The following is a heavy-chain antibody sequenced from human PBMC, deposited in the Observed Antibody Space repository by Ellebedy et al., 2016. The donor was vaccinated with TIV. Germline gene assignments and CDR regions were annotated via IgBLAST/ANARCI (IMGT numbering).Heavy chain of an antibody. Sequence: GESLKISCAASGFTFSSYAMHWVRPAPGKGLEWVAVISYDGSNKYYADSVKGRFPISRDNSKNTLYLQMNSLRVEDTAVYFCARASSGSSYWGYDYWGQGTLVTVSS. CDR2: ISYDGSNK. V-gene: IGHV3-30-3*01. J-gene: IGHJ4*02. CDR3: ARASSGSSYWGYDY. CDR1: GFTFSSYA. D-gene: IGHD3-3*01.